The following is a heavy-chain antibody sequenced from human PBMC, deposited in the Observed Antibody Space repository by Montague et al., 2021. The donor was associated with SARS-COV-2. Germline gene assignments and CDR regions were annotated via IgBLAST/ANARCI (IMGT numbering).Heavy chain of an antibody. V-gene: IGHV4-59*11. Sequence: SETLSLTCTVSGGSISNHFWSFIRQPPGKGLEWIGYINSNGGTNYNPSLKSRLTMSVDTSKNQFSLQLRSMTPADTAVYFCARATSVRGAVSWFDPWGQGILVTVSS. J-gene: IGHJ5*02. CDR3: ARATSVRGAVSWFDP. CDR2: INSNGGT. D-gene: IGHD3-10*01. CDR1: GGSISNHF.